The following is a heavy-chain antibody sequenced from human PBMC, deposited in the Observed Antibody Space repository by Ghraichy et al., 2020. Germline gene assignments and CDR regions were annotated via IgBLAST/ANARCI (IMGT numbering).Heavy chain of an antibody. CDR3: QWLASAIHHC. D-gene: IGHD6-19*01. CDR1: GFTFSTYP. CDR2: ISNNGGWT. J-gene: IGHJ4*02. V-gene: IGHV3-64D*06. Sequence: GGSLRLSCSASGFTFSTYPMHWVRQAPGKGLEYVSTISNNGGWTYSADSVKGRFTISRDNSKNTMYLQMSSLRAEDTAVYYCQWLASAIHHCWGQGTLVTFPS.